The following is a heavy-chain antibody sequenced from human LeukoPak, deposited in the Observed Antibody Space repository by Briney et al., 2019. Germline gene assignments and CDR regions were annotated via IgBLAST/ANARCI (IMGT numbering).Heavy chain of an antibody. J-gene: IGHJ4*02. CDR2: IDQSGDT. D-gene: IGHD1-26*01. V-gene: IGHV4-38-2*01. CDR1: GYSIGSGYY. CDR3: ARGGGGGTYVYFDY. Sequence: PSETLSLTCGVSGYSIGSGYYWGWIRQPPGKGLEWIASIDQSGDTLFKPSLKSRVTISLDTSKNYFSLNLSSVAGADTAVYYCARGGGGGTYVYFDYWGQGILVMVSS.